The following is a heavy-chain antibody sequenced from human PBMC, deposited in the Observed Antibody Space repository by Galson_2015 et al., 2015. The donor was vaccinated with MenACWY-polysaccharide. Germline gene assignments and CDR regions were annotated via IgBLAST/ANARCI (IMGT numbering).Heavy chain of an antibody. V-gene: IGHV1-18*01. D-gene: IGHD2-2*01. CDR1: GYSFTNYG. CDR2: ISGYNGET. Sequence: SVKVSCKASGYSFTNYGIIWVRQAPGQGLEWMGYISGYNGETNHAQKLQGRVTMTKETSTSTAYMELRSLTSDDTAVYYCSRAFSHYASAEGVDYWGQGTLVTVSS. CDR3: SRAFSHYASAEGVDY. J-gene: IGHJ4*02.